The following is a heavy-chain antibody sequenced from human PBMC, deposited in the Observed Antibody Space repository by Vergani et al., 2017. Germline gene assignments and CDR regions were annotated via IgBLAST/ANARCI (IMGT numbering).Heavy chain of an antibody. D-gene: IGHD3-22*01. CDR2: ISGSGGST. Sequence: EVQLVESGGGLVQPGGSLRLSCAASGFTFSSYAMSWVRQAPGKGLEWVSAISGSGGSTYYADSVKGRFTISRDNSKNTLYLQMNSPRAEDTAVYYCAKVLGYYYDSSGYYGWFDYWGQGTLVTVSS. V-gene: IGHV3-23*04. CDR1: GFTFSSYA. CDR3: AKVLGYYYDSSGYYGWFDY. J-gene: IGHJ4*02.